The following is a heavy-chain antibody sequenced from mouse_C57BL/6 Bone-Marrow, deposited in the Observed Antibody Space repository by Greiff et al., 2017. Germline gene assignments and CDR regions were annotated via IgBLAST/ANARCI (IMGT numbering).Heavy chain of an antibody. D-gene: IGHD2-3*01. J-gene: IGHJ4*01. CDR3: ASTKIYDGHYYAMDY. V-gene: IGHV1-81*01. CDR1: GYTFTSYG. CDR2: IYPRSGNT. Sequence: VQLVESGAELARPGASVKLSCKASGYTFTSYGISWVKQRTGQGLEWIGEIYPRSGNTYYNEKFKGKATLTADKSSSTAYMELRSLTSEDSAVYFCASTKIYDGHYYAMDYWGQGTSVTVSS.